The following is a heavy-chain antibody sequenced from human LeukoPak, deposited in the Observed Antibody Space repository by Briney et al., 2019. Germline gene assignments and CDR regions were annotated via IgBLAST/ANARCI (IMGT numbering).Heavy chain of an antibody. Sequence: GLSLSLCCAASGCTCRCYGVYWVRQAPGKGLEWVAVIWYDGSDKYYADSVKGRFTISRDNSKNTLYLQMNSLRVEDTAVYYCAKDPRHCSGGYCWDYYYYMDVWGKGTTVTVSS. D-gene: IGHD2-21*02. CDR3: AKDPRHCSGGYCWDYYYYMDV. CDR2: IWYDGSDK. V-gene: IGHV3-33*06. CDR1: GCTCRCYG. J-gene: IGHJ6*03.